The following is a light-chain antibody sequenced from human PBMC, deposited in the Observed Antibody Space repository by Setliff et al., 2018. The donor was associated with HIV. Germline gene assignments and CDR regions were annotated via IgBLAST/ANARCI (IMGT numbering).Light chain of an antibody. Sequence: QSALTQPVAVSGSPGQSITISCTGSNSNIGTYNLVSWYQQVPGRAPRLMIFEDNKRPSGVSDRFSGSKSGYTASLTISGLQPGDEADYYCCSYAGRNTFHMIFGGGTKVTVL. CDR3: CSYAGRNTFHMI. J-gene: IGLJ2*01. V-gene: IGLV2-23*02. CDR2: EDN. CDR1: NSNIGTYNL.